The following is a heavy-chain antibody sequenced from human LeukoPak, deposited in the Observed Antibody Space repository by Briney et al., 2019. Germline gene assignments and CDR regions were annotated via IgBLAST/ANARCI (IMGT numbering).Heavy chain of an antibody. Sequence: SETLSLTCTVSGGSIRSSNYYWAWIRQPPGKGLEWIGSIYYSGSAYYNPSLKSRVTISVDTSKNQFSLKLNSVTAADTSVYYCARRGDSGTWPLDYWGQGTLVTVSS. CDR3: ARRGDSGTWPLDY. J-gene: IGHJ4*02. CDR1: GGSIRSSNYY. D-gene: IGHD6-13*01. V-gene: IGHV4-39*01. CDR2: IYYSGSA.